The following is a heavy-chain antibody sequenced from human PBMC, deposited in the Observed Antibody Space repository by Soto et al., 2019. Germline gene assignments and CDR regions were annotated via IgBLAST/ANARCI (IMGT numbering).Heavy chain of an antibody. D-gene: IGHD4-17*01. CDR3: ARDADYGDYVAGMDV. Sequence: ASVKVSCKASGYTFTSYYMHWVRQAPGQGLEWMGIINPSGGSTSYAQKFQGRVTMTRDTSTSTVYMELSSLRSEDTALYYCARDADYGDYVAGMDVWGQGTTVTVSS. CDR1: GYTFTSYY. CDR2: INPSGGST. V-gene: IGHV1-46*01. J-gene: IGHJ6*02.